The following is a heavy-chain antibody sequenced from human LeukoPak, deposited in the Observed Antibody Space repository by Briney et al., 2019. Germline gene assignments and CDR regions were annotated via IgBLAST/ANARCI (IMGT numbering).Heavy chain of an antibody. CDR3: TGSGGNSC. CDR2: SYADGST. D-gene: IGHD6-13*01. Sequence: GRSLRLSCAASGFTLSGNSMNWARQAPGKGLVWVSSSYADGSTFYADSVKGRFTISRDNAKNTVYLQMNSLRGEDTAVYYCTGSGGNSCWGQGTMVTVSS. V-gene: IGHV3-74*01. J-gene: IGHJ3*01. CDR1: GFTLSGNS.